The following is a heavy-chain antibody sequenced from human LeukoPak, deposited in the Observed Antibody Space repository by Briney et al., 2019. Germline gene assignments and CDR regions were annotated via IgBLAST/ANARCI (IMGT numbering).Heavy chain of an antibody. D-gene: IGHD5-18*01. V-gene: IGHV1-2*02. CDR1: GYTFTGHY. J-gene: IGHJ4*02. CDR3: ARDGTSVMVDFDY. CDR2: INPNSGGT. Sequence: ASVKVSCKASGYTFTGHYMHWVRQAPGQGLEWMGWINPNSGGTHYAQKFQGRVTMTMDTSISTAYMELSRLRSDDTAVYYCARDGTSVMVDFDYWGQGTLVTVSS.